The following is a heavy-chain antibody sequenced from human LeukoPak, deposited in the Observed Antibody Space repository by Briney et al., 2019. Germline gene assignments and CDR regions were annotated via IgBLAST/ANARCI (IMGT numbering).Heavy chain of an antibody. Sequence: ATVKISCKVSGYTFTDYYMHWVQQAPGKGLEWMGLVDPEDGETIYAEKFQGRVTMTRNTSISTAYMELSSLRSEDTAVYYCASTYYYGSTLGDDAFDIWGQGTMVTVSS. CDR2: VDPEDGET. CDR3: ASTYYYGSTLGDDAFDI. V-gene: IGHV1-69-2*01. CDR1: GYTFTDYY. D-gene: IGHD3-22*01. J-gene: IGHJ3*02.